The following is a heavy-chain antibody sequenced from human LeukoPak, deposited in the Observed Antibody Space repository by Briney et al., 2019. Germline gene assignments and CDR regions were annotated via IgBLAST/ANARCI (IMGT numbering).Heavy chain of an antibody. CDR3: AREGQLDYGDYVYAFDI. J-gene: IGHJ3*02. V-gene: IGHV4-34*01. Sequence: SETLSLTCAVYGGSFSGYYWSWIRQPPGKGLEWIGEINHSGSTNYNPSLKSRVTISVDTSKNQFSLKLSSVTAADTAVYYCAREGQLDYGDYVYAFDIWGQGTMVTVSS. D-gene: IGHD4-17*01. CDR1: GGSFSGYY. CDR2: INHSGST.